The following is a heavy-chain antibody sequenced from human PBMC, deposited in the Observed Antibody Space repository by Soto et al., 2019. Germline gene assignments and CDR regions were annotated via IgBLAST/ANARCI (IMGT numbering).Heavy chain of an antibody. CDR1: GFTFSSYA. D-gene: IGHD2-15*01. Sequence: GGSLRLSCAASGFTFSSYAMHWVRQAPGKGLEWVSVISYDGSNKYYADSVKGRFTISRDNSKNTLYLQMNSLRAEDTAVYYCARGHHYFGGYYHYGMDLWGQGTTVTVSS. CDR2: ISYDGSNK. CDR3: ARGHHYFGGYYHYGMDL. V-gene: IGHV3-30-3*01. J-gene: IGHJ6*02.